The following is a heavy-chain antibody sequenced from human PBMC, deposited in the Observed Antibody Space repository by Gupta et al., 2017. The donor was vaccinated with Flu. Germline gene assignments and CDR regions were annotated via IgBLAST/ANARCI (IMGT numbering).Heavy chain of an antibody. Sequence: QVQLQESGPGLVKRSQTLSLPRAVSGGPSSSGSYYWGWIRQPAGKGLEWIGRIYTSGSTNYNPSLKSRVTISVDTSKNQFSLKLSSVTAADTAVYYCARGLGAAGNSYNWFDPWGQGTLVTVSS. CDR2: IYTSGST. D-gene: IGHD6-13*01. V-gene: IGHV4-61*02. CDR1: GGPSSSGSYY. J-gene: IGHJ5*02. CDR3: ARGLGAAGNSYNWFDP.